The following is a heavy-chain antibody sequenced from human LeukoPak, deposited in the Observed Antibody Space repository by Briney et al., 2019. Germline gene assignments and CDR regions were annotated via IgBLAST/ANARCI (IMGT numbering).Heavy chain of an antibody. Sequence: GRSLRLSCAASGFTVSSNYMSWVRQAPGKGLEWVSVIYSGGSTYYADSVKGRFTISRDNSKNTLYLQMNSLRAEDTAVYYCARAPLWFGEYYFDYWGQGTLVTVSS. CDR3: ARAPLWFGEYYFDY. J-gene: IGHJ4*02. D-gene: IGHD3-10*01. V-gene: IGHV3-53*01. CDR2: IYSGGST. CDR1: GFTVSSNY.